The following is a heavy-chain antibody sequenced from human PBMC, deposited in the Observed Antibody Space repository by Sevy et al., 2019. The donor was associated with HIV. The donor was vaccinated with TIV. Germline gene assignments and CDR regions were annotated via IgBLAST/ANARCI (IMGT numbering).Heavy chain of an antibody. CDR3: TTSPLVQGVP. CDR1: EFTFNNAW. J-gene: IGHJ5*02. CDR2: IKSKIDGGTT. V-gene: IGHV3-15*01. D-gene: IGHD3-10*01. Sequence: GGSLRLSCAASEFTFNNAWMSWVRQAPGKGLEWVGHIKSKIDGGTTDYAAPVQGRFTISRDDSENTLNLQMNSLKTEDTAVYFCTTSPLVQGVPWGQGTQVTVSS.